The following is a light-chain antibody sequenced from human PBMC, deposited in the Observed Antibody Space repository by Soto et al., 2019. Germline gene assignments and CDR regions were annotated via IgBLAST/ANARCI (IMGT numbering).Light chain of an antibody. CDR2: EVS. CDR3: SSYTSSRTLYV. Sequence: QSVLTQPASVSGSPGQSITISCTGTSSDVGGYNFVSWYRQLPGKAPKFIIYEVSYRPSGVSNRFSGSKSGNTASLTISGLQAEDEADYYCSSYTSSRTLYVFGTGTKVTVL. J-gene: IGLJ1*01. V-gene: IGLV2-14*01. CDR1: SSDVGGYNF.